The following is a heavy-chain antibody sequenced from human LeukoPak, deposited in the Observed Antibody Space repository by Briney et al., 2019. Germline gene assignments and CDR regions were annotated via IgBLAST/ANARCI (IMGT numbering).Heavy chain of an antibody. Sequence: GGTLRLSCAASGFSFSNAWMSWVRQAPGKGVEWVGRRKSRSEGGTTDYAAPGKGRFTISRDDSQSPLFLHMSRLKSEDTGVYYCTTGAGYSLVYWGQGTQVAVSS. CDR3: TTGAGYSLVY. CDR1: GFSFSNAW. V-gene: IGHV3-15*01. D-gene: IGHD1-26*01. J-gene: IGHJ4*02. CDR2: RKSRSEGGTT.